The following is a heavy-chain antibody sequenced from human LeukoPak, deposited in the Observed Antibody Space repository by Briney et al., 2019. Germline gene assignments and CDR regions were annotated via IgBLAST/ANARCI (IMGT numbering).Heavy chain of an antibody. J-gene: IGHJ6*03. CDR1: GGSFSGYY. V-gene: IGHV4-34*01. CDR2: INHSGST. Sequence: PSETLSLTCAVYGGSFSGYYWSWIRQPPGKGLEWIGEINHSGSTNYNPSLKSRVTISVDTSKNQFSLKLSSVTAADTAVYYCVRGYGGIYYYYMDVWGKGTTVTVSS. CDR3: VRGYGGIYYYYMDV. D-gene: IGHD3-16*01.